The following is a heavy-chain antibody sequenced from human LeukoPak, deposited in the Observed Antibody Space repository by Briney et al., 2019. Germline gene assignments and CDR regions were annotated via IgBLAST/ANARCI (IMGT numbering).Heavy chain of an antibody. CDR2: INANSGDT. CDR3: AREISGYSDY. J-gene: IGHJ4*02. Sequence: RASVKVSCKASGYTFAGYYMHWVRQAPGQGLEWMGRINANSGDTKYAQRFQGRVTMTRDTSFSTAYMELSRLRSDDTAIYYCAREISGYSDYWGQGTLVTVSS. CDR1: GYTFAGYY. D-gene: IGHD3-22*01. V-gene: IGHV1-2*06.